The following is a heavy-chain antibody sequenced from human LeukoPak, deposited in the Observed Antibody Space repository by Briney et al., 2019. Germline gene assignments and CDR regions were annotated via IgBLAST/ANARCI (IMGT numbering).Heavy chain of an antibody. CDR1: GFTFSNYE. V-gene: IGHV3-48*03. Sequence: PGGPLRLSCAASGFTFSNYEMNWVRQAPGKGLEWVSYISDSGSSIYYEDSVKGRFTISRDNAKNSLYLQMNSLRAEDTAVYYCASVTIVGPTADYWGQGTLVTVSS. CDR3: ASVTIVGPTADY. J-gene: IGHJ4*02. D-gene: IGHD1-26*01. CDR2: ISDSGSSI.